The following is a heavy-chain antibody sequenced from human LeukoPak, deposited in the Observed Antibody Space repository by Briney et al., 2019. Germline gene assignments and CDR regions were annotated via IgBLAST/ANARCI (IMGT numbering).Heavy chain of an antibody. J-gene: IGHJ2*01. D-gene: IGHD4-23*01. Sequence: LPGGSLRLSCAASGFTFSSYTMNWVRQAPGKGLEWVSAISGSGGSTYYADSVKGRFTISRDNSKNTLYLQMNSLRAEDTAVYYCAKSSGGNSYWYFDLWGRGTLVTVSS. CDR3: AKSSGGNSYWYFDL. V-gene: IGHV3-23*01. CDR1: GFTFSSYT. CDR2: ISGSGGST.